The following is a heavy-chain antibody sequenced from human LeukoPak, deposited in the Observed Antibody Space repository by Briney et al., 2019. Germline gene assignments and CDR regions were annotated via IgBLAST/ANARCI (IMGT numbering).Heavy chain of an antibody. J-gene: IGHJ4*02. V-gene: IGHV3-53*01. CDR3: ARGLAAAGLYFDY. D-gene: IGHD6-13*01. CDR1: GITVSSNY. CDR2: VYTGGST. Sequence: GGSLRLSCAASGITVSSNYMTWVRQAPGKGLEWVSVVYTGGSTYSEDSAKGRFTISRDNSKNTLYLQMNSLRAENTAVYYCARGLAAAGLYFDYWGQGTLVTVSS.